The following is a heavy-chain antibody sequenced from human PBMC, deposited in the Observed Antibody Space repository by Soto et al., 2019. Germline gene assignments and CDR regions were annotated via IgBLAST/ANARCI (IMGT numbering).Heavy chain of an antibody. CDR2: ISGDGGIT. Sequence: EVQLLGSGGGFVQPGESLRLPCAASGFTFSNYAMTWVRQAPGKGLEWVSRISGDGGITYYADSVKGRFTVSRDNSKNTLCLKMNSLRVEDTAVYYCAGGHGAFDIWSQGTMVTVSS. J-gene: IGHJ3*02. CDR1: GFTFSNYA. V-gene: IGHV3-23*01. CDR3: AGGHGAFDI. D-gene: IGHD3-10*01.